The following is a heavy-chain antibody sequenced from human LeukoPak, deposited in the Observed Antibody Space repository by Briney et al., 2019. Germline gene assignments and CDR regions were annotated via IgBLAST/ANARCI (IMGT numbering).Heavy chain of an antibody. J-gene: IGHJ4*02. CDR2: ISDYNGQT. CDR3: ARDSAISQFNY. Sequence: ASVKVSCKASGYTLTSHGVSWVRQAPGQGLEWMGWISDYNGQTEYSEKLQGRVTMTIDTSTSTAYMELRSLTFDDTALYYCARDSAISQFNYWGQRAPVTVSS. CDR1: GYTLTSHG. D-gene: IGHD3-9*01. V-gene: IGHV1-18*01.